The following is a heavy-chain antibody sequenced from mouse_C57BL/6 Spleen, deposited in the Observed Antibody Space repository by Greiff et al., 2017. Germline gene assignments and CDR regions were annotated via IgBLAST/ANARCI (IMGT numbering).Heavy chain of an antibody. CDR3: ARSGTTVVEGYFDV. CDR2: IYPSDSET. Sequence: QVQLQQPGAELVRPGSSVKLSCKASGYTFTRYWMDWVKQRPGQGLEWIGNIYPSDSETHYNQKFKDKATLTVDKSSSTAYMQLSSLTSEDSAVYYCARSGTTVVEGYFDVWGTGTTVTVSS. D-gene: IGHD1-1*01. CDR1: GYTFTRYW. V-gene: IGHV1-61*01. J-gene: IGHJ1*03.